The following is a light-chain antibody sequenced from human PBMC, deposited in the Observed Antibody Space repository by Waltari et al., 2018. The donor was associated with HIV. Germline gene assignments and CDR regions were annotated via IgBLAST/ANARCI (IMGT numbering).Light chain of an antibody. CDR3: CSYTGSSTYV. J-gene: IGLJ1*01. CDR1: SSDVGSYNL. Sequence: QSALTQPASVSGSPGQSITISCTGTSSDVGSYNLVSWYQQHPGKAPKRMIYEVSKRPSVVSYRFSGSKSGKTASLTISGLQAEDEADYYCCSYTGSSTYVFGTGTKVTVL. V-gene: IGLV2-23*02. CDR2: EVS.